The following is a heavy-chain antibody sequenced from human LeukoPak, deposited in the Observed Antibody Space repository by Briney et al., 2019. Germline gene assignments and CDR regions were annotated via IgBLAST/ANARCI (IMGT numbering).Heavy chain of an antibody. CDR1: GGSISSGGYY. J-gene: IGHJ4*02. Sequence: SETLSLTCTVSGGSISSGGYYWSWIRQPPGKGLEWIGYIYHSGSTYYNPSLKSRVTISVDRSKNQFSLKLSSVTAADTAVYYCARQRGRAFDYWGQGTLVTVSS. CDR2: IYHSGST. CDR3: ARQRGRAFDY. V-gene: IGHV4-30-2*01. D-gene: IGHD6-25*01.